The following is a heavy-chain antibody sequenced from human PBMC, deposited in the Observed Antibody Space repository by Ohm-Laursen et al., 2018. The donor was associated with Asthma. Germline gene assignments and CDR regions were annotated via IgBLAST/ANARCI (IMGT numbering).Heavy chain of an antibody. J-gene: IGHJ4*02. V-gene: IGHV4-39*07. CDR2: IHHTGKR. Sequence: SETLSLTCTVSGGSISSGRHYWGWVRQPPGKGLESIGNIHHTGKRDYNPSLKSRVTISVDTSKNQFSLKLSSVTAADTAVYYCARVEIAAAGTDAFDYWGQGTLVTVSS. CDR1: GGSISSGRHY. D-gene: IGHD6-13*01. CDR3: ARVEIAAAGTDAFDY.